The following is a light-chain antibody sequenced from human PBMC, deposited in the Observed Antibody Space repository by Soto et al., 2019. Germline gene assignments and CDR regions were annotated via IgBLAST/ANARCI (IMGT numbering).Light chain of an antibody. CDR1: QTVSSSQ. J-gene: IGKJ4*02. CDR3: QQYCSAPPT. Sequence: EVVLTQSPGTLSLSLGERATLSCRASQTVSSSQLTWFQQKPGLAPRILIYAASIRAAGIPDRFSGSGSGTDFTLTISRLEPEDFAVYYCQQYCSAPPTFGGGTKVEIK. CDR2: AAS. V-gene: IGKV3-20*01.